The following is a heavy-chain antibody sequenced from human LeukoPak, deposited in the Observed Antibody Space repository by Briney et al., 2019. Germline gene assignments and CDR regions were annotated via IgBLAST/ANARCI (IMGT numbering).Heavy chain of an antibody. D-gene: IGHD5-24*01. CDR3: AKLGDGYSFDY. J-gene: IGHJ4*02. CDR2: IRSSSSTI. V-gene: IGHV3-48*01. CDR1: GFTFSNYS. Sequence: GGSLRLSCEASGFTFSNYSMNWVRQAPGKGLEWVSYIRSSSSTIYYADSVKGRFTISRDNAKNSLYLQMNSLRAEDTAVYYCAKLGDGYSFDYWGQGTLVTVSS.